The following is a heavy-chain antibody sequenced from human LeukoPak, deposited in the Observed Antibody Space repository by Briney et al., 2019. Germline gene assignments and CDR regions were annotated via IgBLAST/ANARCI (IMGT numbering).Heavy chain of an antibody. CDR3: ATYTVTRDLAIFDY. V-gene: IGHV1-24*01. CDR1: GYTLTELS. CDR2: FDPEDGET. Sequence: ASVKVSCNASGYTLTELSMHWVRQAPGKGLEWMGGFDPEDGETIYAQKFQGRVTMTEDTSTDTVYMELSSLRSEDTAVYYCATYTVTRDLAIFDYWGQGTLVTVSS. D-gene: IGHD4-17*01. J-gene: IGHJ4*02.